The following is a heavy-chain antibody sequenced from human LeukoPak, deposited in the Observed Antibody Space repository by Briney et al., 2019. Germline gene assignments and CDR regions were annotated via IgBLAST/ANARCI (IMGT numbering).Heavy chain of an antibody. D-gene: IGHD3-10*01. CDR1: GFTFSSYS. V-gene: IGHV3-48*01. Sequence: GGSLRLSXAASGFTFSSYSMNRVRQAPGKGLEWLSYISSSSSTIYHADSVKGRFTISRDNAKNSLYLQMNSLRAEDTAVYYCARMAGGWYWGQGTLVTVSS. CDR2: ISSSSSTI. CDR3: ARMAGGWY. J-gene: IGHJ4*02.